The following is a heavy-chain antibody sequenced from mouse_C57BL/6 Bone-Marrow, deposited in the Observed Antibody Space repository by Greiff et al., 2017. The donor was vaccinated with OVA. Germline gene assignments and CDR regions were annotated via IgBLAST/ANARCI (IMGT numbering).Heavy chain of an antibody. CDR2: IFPGSGST. CDR3: ALLWNYGGFAY. Sequence: QVTLKESGPELVKPGASVKISCKASGYTFTDYYINWVKQRPGQGLEWIGWIFPGSGSTYYNEKFKGKATLTVDKSSSTAYMLLSSLTSEDSAVYFCALLWNYGGFAYWGQGTLVTVSA. V-gene: IGHV1-75*01. J-gene: IGHJ3*01. CDR1: GYTFTDYY. D-gene: IGHD2-1*01.